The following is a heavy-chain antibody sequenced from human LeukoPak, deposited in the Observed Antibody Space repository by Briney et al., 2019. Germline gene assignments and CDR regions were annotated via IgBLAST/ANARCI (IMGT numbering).Heavy chain of an antibody. CDR3: AKWGDYDILTGYYDSDY. D-gene: IGHD3-9*01. Sequence: GAYLRLSCAASGFIFSNYAMSWVSQARGKGLEWVSAIGGRDGGTYYADSVKGRFTVSRDDPKNTLYLQMNTLRVEDTAVYYCAKWGDYDILTGYYDSDYWGHGTLVTVSS. CDR1: GFIFSNYA. V-gene: IGHV3-23*01. CDR2: IGGRDGGT. J-gene: IGHJ4*01.